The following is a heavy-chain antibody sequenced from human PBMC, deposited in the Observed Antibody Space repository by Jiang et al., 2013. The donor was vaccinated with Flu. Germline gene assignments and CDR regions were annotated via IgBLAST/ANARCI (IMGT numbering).Heavy chain of an antibody. CDR2: ISVSGGST. V-gene: IGHV3-23*04. D-gene: IGHD5-18*01. CDR1: GFTFSSYA. CDR3: ANQRGYSYGYFDY. Sequence: VQLVESGGGLVQPGGSLRLSCAASGFTFSSYAMSWVRQAPGKGLEWVSAISVSGGSTYYADSVKGRFTISRDNSKNTLYLQMNSLRAEDTAVYYCANQRGYSYGYFDYWGQGTLVTVSS. J-gene: IGHJ4*02.